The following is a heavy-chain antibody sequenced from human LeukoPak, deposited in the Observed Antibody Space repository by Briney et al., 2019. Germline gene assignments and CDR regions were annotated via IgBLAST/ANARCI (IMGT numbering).Heavy chain of an antibody. Sequence: PGRSLRLSCAASGVTFSNHVMHWVRQAPGKGLEWVAVISYGGSNKYYADSVKGRFTISRDNSKNTLYLQMNSLRAEDTAVYYSARDRSGISVAGDLDYWGQGTLVTVSS. CDR2: ISYGGSNK. D-gene: IGHD6-19*01. CDR3: ARDRSGISVAGDLDY. CDR1: GVTFSNHV. J-gene: IGHJ4*02. V-gene: IGHV3-30*03.